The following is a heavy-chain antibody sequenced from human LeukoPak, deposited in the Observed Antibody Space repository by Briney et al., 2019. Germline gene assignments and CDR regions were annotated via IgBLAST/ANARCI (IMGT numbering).Heavy chain of an antibody. CDR2: IHTGGST. J-gene: IGHJ4*02. V-gene: IGHV3-66*01. Sequence: PGGSLRLSCAASGFTFSSYSMNWVRQAPGKGLEWVSVIHTGGSTYYADSVKGRFIISRDSSKNTLYLQMNNLRAEDTAVYYCARARDFDYWGQGTLVTVSS. CDR3: ARARDFDY. CDR1: GFTFSSYS.